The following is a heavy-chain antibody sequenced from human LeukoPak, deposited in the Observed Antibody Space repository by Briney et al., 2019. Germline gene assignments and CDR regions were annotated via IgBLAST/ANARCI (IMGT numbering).Heavy chain of an antibody. Sequence: PSETLSLTCAVYGGSFSGYYWSWIRQPPGKGLEWIGEINHSGSTNYNPSLKSRVTISVDTSKNQFSPKLSSVTAADTAVYYCARGRLRYYDSSGYCDYWGQGTLVTVSS. CDR1: GGSFSGYY. D-gene: IGHD3-22*01. CDR3: ARGRLRYYDSSGYCDY. V-gene: IGHV4-34*01. J-gene: IGHJ4*02. CDR2: INHSGST.